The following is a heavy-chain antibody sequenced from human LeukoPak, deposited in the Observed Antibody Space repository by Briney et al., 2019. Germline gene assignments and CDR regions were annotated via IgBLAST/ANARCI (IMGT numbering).Heavy chain of an antibody. Sequence: GGSLRLSCAASGFTFSSYAMSWVRQAPGKGLEWASAISGSGGSTYYADSVKGRFTISRDNSKNTLYLQMNSLRAEDTAVYYCAKAVTMVRGVIIMAHYYYGMDVWGQGTTVTVSS. D-gene: IGHD3-10*01. CDR2: ISGSGGST. CDR3: AKAVTMVRGVIIMAHYYYGMDV. CDR1: GFTFSSYA. V-gene: IGHV3-23*01. J-gene: IGHJ6*02.